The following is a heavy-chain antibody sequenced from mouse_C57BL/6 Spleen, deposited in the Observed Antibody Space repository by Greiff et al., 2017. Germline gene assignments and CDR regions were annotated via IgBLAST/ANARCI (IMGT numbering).Heavy chain of an antibody. Sequence: EVQGVESGPGLAKPSQTLPLTCSATGYSITSDYRNWIRKFPGNKLEYMGYISYSGSTYYNPSLKSRISMTRDTSENQYYLQLNSVTTEDTATYYCARTATVVERYFEVWGTGTTVTVSA. D-gene: IGHD1-1*01. J-gene: IGHJ1*03. CDR3: ARTATVVERYFEV. CDR1: GYSITSDY. V-gene: IGHV3-8*01. CDR2: ISYSGST.